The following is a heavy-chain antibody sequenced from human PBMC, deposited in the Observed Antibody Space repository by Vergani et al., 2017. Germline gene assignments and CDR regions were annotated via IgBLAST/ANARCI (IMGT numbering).Heavy chain of an antibody. CDR2: ISWNSGAV. CDR3: TKGGVYYHDSAGHGYDPYTGFDL. V-gene: IGHV3-9*02. J-gene: IGHJ3*01. CDR1: GITSWKFG. Sequence: EVDLVESGGGLAQPGGSLRLSCEASGITSWKFGMHWVRQGPGKGLEWVSGISWNSGAVDYADSVRGRFTISRDNAKNSLFLEMNSLRFEDTAVYFCTKGGVYYHDSAGHGYDPYTGFDLWGQGTLVTVSS. D-gene: IGHD5-12*01.